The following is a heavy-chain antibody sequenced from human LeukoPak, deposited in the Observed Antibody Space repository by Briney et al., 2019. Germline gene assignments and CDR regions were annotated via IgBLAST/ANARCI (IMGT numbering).Heavy chain of an antibody. CDR1: GGSFSGYH. D-gene: IGHD3-16*02. Sequence: SETLSLTCAVYGGSFSGYHWSWIRQPPGKGLEWIGEINHSGSTNYNPSLKSRVTISVDPSKNQFSLKLSSVTAAGTAVYYCATSRPIYDYVWGSYRQHYFDYWGQGTLVTVSS. V-gene: IGHV4-34*01. CDR2: INHSGST. CDR3: ATSRPIYDYVWGSYRQHYFDY. J-gene: IGHJ4*02.